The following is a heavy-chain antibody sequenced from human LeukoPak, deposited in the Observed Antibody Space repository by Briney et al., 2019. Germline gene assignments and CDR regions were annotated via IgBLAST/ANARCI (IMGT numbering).Heavy chain of an antibody. Sequence: PGGSLRLSCAASGFTFTNYLMRWVRQAPGKGLEWGSSVDNAATGTYYADSVRGRFTISRDNSKNTVYLQMTTLRAEDTAVYYCVKHITSSYYGIDAWGQGTTVTVSS. CDR1: GFTFTNYL. V-gene: IGHV3-23*05. CDR2: VDNAATGT. CDR3: VKHITSSYYGIDA. J-gene: IGHJ6*02. D-gene: IGHD6-6*01.